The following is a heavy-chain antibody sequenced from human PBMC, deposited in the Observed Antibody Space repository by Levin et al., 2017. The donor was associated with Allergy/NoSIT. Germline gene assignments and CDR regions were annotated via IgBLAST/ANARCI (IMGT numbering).Heavy chain of an antibody. CDR2: ISTSGDTT. J-gene: IGHJ5*02. CDR3: AKRATVSVGLRYNWFDP. V-gene: IGHV3-23*01. Sequence: GESLKISCAASGFTFSSYVMSWVRQAPGKGLEWVSLISTSGDTTSYADSVKGRFTISRDNSKNTLYLQMNSLTAEDTAVYYCAKRATVSVGLRYNWFDPWGQGTLVTVSS. D-gene: IGHD4-17*01. CDR1: GFTFSSYV.